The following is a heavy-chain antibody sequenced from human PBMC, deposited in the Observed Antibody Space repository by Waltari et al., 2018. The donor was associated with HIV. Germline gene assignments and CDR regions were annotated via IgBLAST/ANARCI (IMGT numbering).Heavy chain of an antibody. CDR1: GYKLNPSW. V-gene: IGHV5-51*01. CDR3: VVGPHYFDGPEGRGRLDYFQN. Sequence: EVQLVQSRKAIKTPGESLKISCTGSGYKLNPSWIVWVRELPGKGLEWMGVINPGNSDTRYSLSSQGQVTISADTSVTTAYLHWRSLKASDTAKYYCVVGPHYFDGPEGRGRLDYFQNWGQGTLVTVSS. J-gene: IGHJ1*01. D-gene: IGHD3-9*01. CDR2: INPGNSDT.